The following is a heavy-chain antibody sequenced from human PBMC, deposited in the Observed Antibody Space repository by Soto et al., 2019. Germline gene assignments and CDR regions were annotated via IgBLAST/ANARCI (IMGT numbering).Heavy chain of an antibody. CDR2: FDPEDGET. CDR1: GYTLTDLS. V-gene: IGHV1-24*01. J-gene: IGHJ1*01. CDR3: ATDIVVVVAAAEYFQH. Sequence: GASVTVSCKISGYTLTDLSMHWVRQAPGKGLEWMGGFDPEDGETIYAQKFQGRVTMTEDTSTDTAYMELSSLRSEDMAVYYCATDIVVVVAAAEYFQHWGQGTLVTVSS. D-gene: IGHD2-15*01.